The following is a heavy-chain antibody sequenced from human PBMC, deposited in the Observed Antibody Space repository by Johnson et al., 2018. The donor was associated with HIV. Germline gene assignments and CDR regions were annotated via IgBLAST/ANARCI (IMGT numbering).Heavy chain of an antibody. V-gene: IGHV3-74*02. Sequence: VQLVESGGGLVQPGGSLRLSCVASGFTFEDHGMSWVRQAPGKGLVWVSRINGDGSNTNYANSVRGRFTISRDNAKNTLYLQMNSLRAEDTAVYYCAKPEGAQFLGSYGAFDIWGQGTMVTVSS. CDR2: INGDGSNT. J-gene: IGHJ3*02. D-gene: IGHD5-18*01. CDR1: GFTFEDHG. CDR3: AKPEGAQFLGSYGAFDI.